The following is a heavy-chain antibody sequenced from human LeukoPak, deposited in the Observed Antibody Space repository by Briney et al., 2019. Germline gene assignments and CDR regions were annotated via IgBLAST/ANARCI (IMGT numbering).Heavy chain of an antibody. CDR3: GREDHYAMDV. J-gene: IGHJ6*02. V-gene: IGHV3-74*01. CDR2: INSDGSST. Sequence: PGGSLRLSCAASGFTFSNYWMQWVRQAPGKGLVWVSRINSDGSSTRYADSVKGRFTISRDNAKNTLFLQMNSLRAEDTAVYYCGREDHYAMDVWGQGTTVTVSS. CDR1: GFTFSNYW.